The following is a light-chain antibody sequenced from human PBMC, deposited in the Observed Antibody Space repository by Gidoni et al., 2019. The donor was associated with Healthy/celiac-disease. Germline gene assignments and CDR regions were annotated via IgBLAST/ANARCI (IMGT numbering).Light chain of an antibody. CDR2: KAS. V-gene: IGKV1-5*03. Sequence: DIQMTPSPSPLSASVGDRVTITCRASQSISSWLAWYQQKPGKAPKLLIYKASSLESGVPSRFSGSGSGTEFTLTISSLQPDDFATYYCQQYNSYSRTFGQGTKLEIK. J-gene: IGKJ2*02. CDR3: QQYNSYSRT. CDR1: QSISSW.